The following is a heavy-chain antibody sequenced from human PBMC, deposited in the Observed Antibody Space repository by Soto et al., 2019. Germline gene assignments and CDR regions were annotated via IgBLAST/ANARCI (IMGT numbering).Heavy chain of an antibody. CDR1: GYSFTDYY. Sequence: VSVKVSCKASGYSFTDYYMHWVRQAPGQGLEWMGWINPYRGATNYAQKFQGRVTMTRDTSISTAYMELSRLRSDDTAVYWCAREHVRPRTGAMDVWGQGTTVTVSS. CDR3: AREHVRPRTGAMDV. V-gene: IGHV1-2*02. J-gene: IGHJ6*02. CDR2: INPYRGAT. D-gene: IGHD1-1*01.